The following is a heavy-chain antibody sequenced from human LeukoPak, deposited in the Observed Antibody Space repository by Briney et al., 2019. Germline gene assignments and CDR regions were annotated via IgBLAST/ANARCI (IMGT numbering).Heavy chain of an antibody. V-gene: IGHV4-34*01. CDR1: GGSISSYY. CDR2: INHSGST. CDR3: ARGRHLGYCSSTSCLHFDY. J-gene: IGHJ4*02. Sequence: PSETLSLTCTVSGGSISSYYWSWIRQPPGKGLEWIGEINHSGSTNYNPSLKSRVTISVDTSKNQFSLKLSSVTAADTAVYYCARGRHLGYCSSTSCLHFDYWGQGTLVTVSS. D-gene: IGHD2-2*01.